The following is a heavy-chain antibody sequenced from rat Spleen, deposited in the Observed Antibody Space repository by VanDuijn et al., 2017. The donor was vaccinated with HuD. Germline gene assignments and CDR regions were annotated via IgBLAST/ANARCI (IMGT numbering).Heavy chain of an antibody. Sequence: EVQLVESDGGLVQPGRSLKLSCAASGFTFTDSYMAWGSQSPKKGLEWGASISICGGVTYYRDSVKSRFTIFRDIAKSILFLEIDSLRSEDTATYYCATTPLYYSADPYYFDYWGQGVMVTVSS. CDR3: ATTPLYYSADPYYFDY. CDR1: GFTFTDSY. J-gene: IGHJ2*01. CDR2: ISICGGVT. D-gene: IGHD1-1*01. V-gene: IGHV5-25*01.